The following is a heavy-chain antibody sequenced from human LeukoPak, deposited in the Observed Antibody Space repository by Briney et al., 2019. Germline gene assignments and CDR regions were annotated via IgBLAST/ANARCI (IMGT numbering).Heavy chain of an antibody. Sequence: SETLSLTCAVSGSSINNKKWWSWVRQPPGKGLEWIGEIYQSGSTNYNPSLKSRVTISVDKSKNQFSLKLTSVTAADTAIYYCAKSGDYCLDYWGPGTLVAVSS. J-gene: IGHJ4*02. CDR1: GSSINNKKW. CDR2: IYQSGST. V-gene: IGHV4-4*02. D-gene: IGHD3-3*01. CDR3: AKSGDYCLDY.